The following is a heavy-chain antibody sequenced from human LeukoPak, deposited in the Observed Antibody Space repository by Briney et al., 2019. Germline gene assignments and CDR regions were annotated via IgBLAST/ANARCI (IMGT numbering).Heavy chain of an antibody. J-gene: IGHJ4*02. Sequence: ASVKVSFKASVYTFTNYSISWVRQAPGQGLEWMGWISGYNGNTNYAQKSQGRVTMTTDTSTNAAHMELRSPRSDDTAVYYCARDCGYQCLFDYWGQGTLVTVSS. CDR2: ISGYNGNT. V-gene: IGHV1-18*01. CDR1: VYTFTNYS. D-gene: IGHD5-12*01. CDR3: ARDCGYQCLFDY.